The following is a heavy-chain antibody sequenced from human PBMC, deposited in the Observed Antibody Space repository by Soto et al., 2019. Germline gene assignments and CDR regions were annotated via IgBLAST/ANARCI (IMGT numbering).Heavy chain of an antibody. J-gene: IGHJ4*02. Sequence: QITLKESGPPLVNPTQTLTLTCTFSGISLSTTGEAVGWIRQPPGKALEWLALVYWDDSKRYSPSLKSRLTHTQDTPHNQVVLTMTHMDPVDTGTYYCAHIWGYWGQGTLVTVSS. V-gene: IGHV2-5*02. CDR2: VYWDDSK. CDR1: GISLSTTGEA. D-gene: IGHD3-16*01. CDR3: AHIWGY.